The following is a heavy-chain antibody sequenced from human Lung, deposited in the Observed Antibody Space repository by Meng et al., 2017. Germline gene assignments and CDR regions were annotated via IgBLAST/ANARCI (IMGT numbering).Heavy chain of an antibody. V-gene: IGHV3-74*01. D-gene: IGHD1-1*01. Sequence: EWQLVESGGGLVPPGGSLRLSCAASGFTFTDHWMHWVRQGPGKGLVWVSRINRDGTKPTYADSVKGRFTISRDNAKNTLYLQMNNLRAEDTAFYYCTNDRLNHWGQGALVTVSS. CDR3: TNDRLNH. CDR2: INRDGTKP. CDR1: GFTFTDHW. J-gene: IGHJ1*01.